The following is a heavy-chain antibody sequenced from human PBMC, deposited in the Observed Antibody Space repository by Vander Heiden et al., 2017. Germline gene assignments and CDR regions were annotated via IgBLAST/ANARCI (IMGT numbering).Heavy chain of an antibody. CDR2: ISGSGSNT. D-gene: IGHD1-20*01. J-gene: IGHJ6*02. Sequence: VHLLESGGGVVQPGGSLRLSCSASGLTFRRTAINRVRQAPGKGLEWVSVISGSGSNTYYADSVKGRFTISRDNSKNTLYLQMSSLRAEDTAVYYCAKDFGDNGFYYGLDVWGQGTTVTVSS. CDR1: GLTFRRTA. V-gene: IGHV3-23*01. CDR3: AKDFGDNGFYYGLDV.